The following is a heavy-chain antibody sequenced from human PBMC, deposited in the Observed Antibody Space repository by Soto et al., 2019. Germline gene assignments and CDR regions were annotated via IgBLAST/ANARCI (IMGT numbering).Heavy chain of an antibody. Sequence: SSETLSLTWAGSGGSISSGGYSGCWIRRPQGKGREWIGYMCHSGTTHYNPSLKSRVTISIHTSKNQFSLKLSSVTASFTAVYYYANVPDYWGQGILVTVS. CDR1: GGSISSGGYS. D-gene: IGHD2-2*01. V-gene: IGHV4-30-2*01. CDR2: MCHSGTT. CDR3: ANVPDY. J-gene: IGHJ4*02.